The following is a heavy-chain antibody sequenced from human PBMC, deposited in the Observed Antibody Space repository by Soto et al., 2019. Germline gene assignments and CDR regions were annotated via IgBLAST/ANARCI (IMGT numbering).Heavy chain of an antibody. J-gene: IGHJ4*02. Sequence: SETLSLTCAVYGGSFSGYYWSWIRQPPGKGLEWIGEINHSGSTNYNPSLKSRVTISVDTSKNQFSLKLSSVTAADTAVYYCGSYEDYWGQGTLVTVSS. V-gene: IGHV4-34*01. CDR3: GSYEDY. D-gene: IGHD5-12*01. CDR2: INHSGST. CDR1: GGSFSGYY.